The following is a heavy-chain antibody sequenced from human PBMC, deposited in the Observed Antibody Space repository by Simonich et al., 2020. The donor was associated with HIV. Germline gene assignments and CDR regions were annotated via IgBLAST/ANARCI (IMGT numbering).Heavy chain of an antibody. CDR2: INHRGST. Sequence: QVQLQQWGAGLLKPSETLSLTCAVYGGSFSGYYWSWIRQPPGKGLGGIGEINHRGSTNYNPSLKRRVTISVDTSKNQFSLKLSSVTAADTAVYYCARLTAGGLGEYFQHWGQGTLVTVSS. CDR1: GGSFSGYY. V-gene: IGHV4-34*01. D-gene: IGHD6-13*01. CDR3: ARLTAGGLGEYFQH. J-gene: IGHJ1*01.